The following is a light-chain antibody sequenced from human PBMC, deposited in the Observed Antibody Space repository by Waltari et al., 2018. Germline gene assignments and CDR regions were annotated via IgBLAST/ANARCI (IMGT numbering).Light chain of an antibody. V-gene: IGLV1-44*01. Sequence: QSALTQEASVSGTVGQKVTLSCTGNSNNVGSYAVGWYQQISHGAPKTVMFGNALPAGSPDRFSGSRAGTTASLTISGLQPEDEADYYCSTWDYRLSAVVFGGGTKLTVL. J-gene: IGLJ2*01. CDR1: SNNVGSYA. CDR2: GNA. CDR3: STWDYRLSAVV.